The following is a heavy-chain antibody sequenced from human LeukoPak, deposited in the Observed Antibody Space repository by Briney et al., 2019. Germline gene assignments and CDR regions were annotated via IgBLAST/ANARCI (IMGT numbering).Heavy chain of an antibody. J-gene: IGHJ4*02. Sequence: SETLSLTCTVSGGSIGRYCWGWIRQPPGKGLEWIGHIYYSGTTNYNPSLKSRATISIDTSKNQFSLKLSSVTAADTAVYYCASRKLGNDYWGQGTLVTVSS. CDR3: ASRKLGNDY. V-gene: IGHV4-59*01. D-gene: IGHD7-27*01. CDR2: IYYSGTT. CDR1: GGSIGRYC.